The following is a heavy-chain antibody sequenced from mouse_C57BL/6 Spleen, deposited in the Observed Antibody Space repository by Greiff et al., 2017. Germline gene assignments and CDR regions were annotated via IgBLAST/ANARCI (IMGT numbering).Heavy chain of an antibody. CDR1: GYTFTGYW. J-gene: IGHJ2*01. CDR2: ILPGSGST. Sequence: VQLQQSGAELMKPGASVKLSCKATGYTFTGYWIEWVKQRPGHGLEWIGEILPGSGSTNYNEKFKGKATFTADTSSNTAYMQLSRLTTEDSAIYYGARSSLIDDGYPNYFDYWGQVTTLTVSS. V-gene: IGHV1-9*01. D-gene: IGHD2-3*01. CDR3: ARSSLIDDGYPNYFDY.